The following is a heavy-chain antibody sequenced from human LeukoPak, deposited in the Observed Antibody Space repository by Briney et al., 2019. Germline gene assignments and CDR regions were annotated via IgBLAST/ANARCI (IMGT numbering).Heavy chain of an antibody. CDR3: AELGITMIGGV. CDR1: GFTFRSYS. J-gene: IGHJ6*04. Sequence: GGSLRLSCAASGFTFRSYSMNWVRQAPGKGLEWVSYISSSSSTIYYADSVKGRFTISRDNAKNSLYLQMNSLRAEDTAVYYCAELGITMIGGVWGKGTTVTISS. CDR2: ISSSSSTI. V-gene: IGHV3-48*04. D-gene: IGHD3-10*02.